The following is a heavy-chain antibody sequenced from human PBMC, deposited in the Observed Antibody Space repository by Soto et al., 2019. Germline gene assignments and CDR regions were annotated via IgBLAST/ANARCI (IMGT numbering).Heavy chain of an antibody. J-gene: IGHJ5*02. CDR1: GFTFSSYN. Sequence: EVQLVESGGGLVKPGGSLRLSCAASGFTFSSYNMNWVRQAPGKGLEWVSSIGNSSSYIYYADSVKGRFTISRDNAKNSLYLQMNSLRAEDTAVYYCARDRRRPPPQRLTRCDPWGQGTLVTFSS. D-gene: IGHD6-25*01. CDR2: IGNSSSYI. V-gene: IGHV3-21*01. CDR3: ARDRRRPPPQRLTRCDP.